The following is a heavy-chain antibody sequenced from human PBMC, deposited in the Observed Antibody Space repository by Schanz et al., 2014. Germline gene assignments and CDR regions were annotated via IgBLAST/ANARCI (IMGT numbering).Heavy chain of an antibody. Sequence: QVQLVESGGGLVQPGRSLRLSCAAYGFTLSSYAMHWVRQAPGKGLEWVAVISYDGSNKYYADSVKGRFTISRDKSKNTVYMQMSTRRTEDTAVYYWERDAKDSEIEVVPAAIDVWGQGTLVTVSS. J-gene: IGHJ4*02. CDR1: GFTLSSYA. V-gene: IGHV3-30*04. CDR2: ISYDGSNK. CDR3: ERDAKDSEIEVVPAAIDV. D-gene: IGHD2-2*01.